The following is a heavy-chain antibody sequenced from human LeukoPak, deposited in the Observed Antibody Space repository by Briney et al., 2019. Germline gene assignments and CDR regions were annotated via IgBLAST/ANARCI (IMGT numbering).Heavy chain of an antibody. J-gene: IGHJ4*02. Sequence: QSGGSLRLSCAASGFILSNCAMTWVRQAPGKGLEWVPGIDTKGTRTYYADSVKGRFTISRDNSKNTLFLQMNSLRAEDTAVYYCVKEVVATIPPLWGQGTLVTVSS. V-gene: IGHV3-23*01. CDR2: IDTKGTRT. CDR1: GFILSNCA. CDR3: VKEVVATIPPL. D-gene: IGHD5-12*01.